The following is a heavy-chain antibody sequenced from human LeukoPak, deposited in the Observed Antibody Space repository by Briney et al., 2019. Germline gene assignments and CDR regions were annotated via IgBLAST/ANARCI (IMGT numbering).Heavy chain of an antibody. J-gene: IGHJ4*02. CDR1: GYTGAELA. CDR3: ATTMVRGVTYTFDY. CDR2: FDPEDGET. D-gene: IGHD3-10*01. Sequence: GASVKVSGKVSGYTGAELAMHWVRKPPEQWLERIGGFDPEDGETIYAQKFQGRVTMTEDTSTDTAYMELSSLRSEDTAVYYCATTMVRGVTYTFDYWGQGTLVTVSS. V-gene: IGHV1-24*01.